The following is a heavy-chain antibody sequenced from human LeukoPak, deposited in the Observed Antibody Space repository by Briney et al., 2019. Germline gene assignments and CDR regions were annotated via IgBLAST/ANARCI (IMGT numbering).Heavy chain of an antibody. V-gene: IGHV3-23*01. CDR1: GFTFSSYW. Sequence: GGSLRLSCAASGFTFSSYWMTWVRQAPGKGLEWVSDISGSGGSTNYADSVKGRFTISRDNSKNTLHLQMNSLRAEDTAVYYCAKDRISMVRGYYGMDVWGQGTTVTVSS. J-gene: IGHJ6*02. CDR3: AKDRISMVRGYYGMDV. D-gene: IGHD3-10*01. CDR2: ISGSGGST.